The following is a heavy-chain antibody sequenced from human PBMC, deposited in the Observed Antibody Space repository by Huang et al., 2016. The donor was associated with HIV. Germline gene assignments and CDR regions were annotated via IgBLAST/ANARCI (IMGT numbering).Heavy chain of an antibody. CDR3: ARQLYDNTGYLMGARLHD. CDR2: SIPIFGTD. Sequence: QVQLVQSGAEVKKVGSSVKVSCKASGGTFSNYAISWVRLAPGHGLEWMGGSIPIFGTDNCAQKFQGRVTITADGSTSTAYLELSSLRAEDTAVYFCARQLYDNTGYLMGARLHDWGQGTLVTVSS. D-gene: IGHD3-22*01. J-gene: IGHJ4*02. V-gene: IGHV1-69*13. CDR1: GGTFSNYA.